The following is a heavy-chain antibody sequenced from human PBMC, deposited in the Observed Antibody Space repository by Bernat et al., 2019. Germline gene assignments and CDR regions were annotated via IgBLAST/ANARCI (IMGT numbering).Heavy chain of an antibody. CDR1: GYSFTSYW. CDR2: IYPGDTAT. Sequence: EVQLVQSGAEVKKPGESLKISCKGSGYSFTSYWIGWVRQMPGKGLEWMGTIYPGDTATRYRPSFRGQVTISADKSISTAYTQWSSLKASDTAMYYCARRAYSSGGFDPWGQGTLVTVSS. CDR3: ARRAYSSGGFDP. D-gene: IGHD6-19*01. V-gene: IGHV5-51*03. J-gene: IGHJ5*02.